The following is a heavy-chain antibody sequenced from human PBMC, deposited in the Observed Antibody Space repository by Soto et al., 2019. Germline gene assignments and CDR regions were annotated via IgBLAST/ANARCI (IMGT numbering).Heavy chain of an antibody. J-gene: IGHJ5*02. D-gene: IGHD2-2*01. V-gene: IGHV3-21*01. Sequence: GGSLRLSCAASGFSFGTYAMNWVRQAPGKGLEWVSFISFSSSYIYYADSVRGRFTVSRDNAKNSLYLQLNNLRAEDTAVYYCATGTYQPLLDPWGQGTLAPVSS. CDR1: GFSFGTYA. CDR2: ISFSSSYI. CDR3: ATGTYQPLLDP.